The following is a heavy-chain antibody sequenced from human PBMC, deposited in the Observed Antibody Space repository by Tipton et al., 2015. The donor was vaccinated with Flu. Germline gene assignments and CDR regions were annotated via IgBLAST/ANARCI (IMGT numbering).Heavy chain of an antibody. Sequence: LRLSCTVSGGSISSGGYYWSWIRQHPGKGLEWIGYIYYSGSTYYNPSLKSLVTISVDTSKNQFSLKLSSVTAADTAVYYCARGYSSSRYDRSGMDVWGQGP. CDR3: ARGYSSSRYDRSGMDV. CDR1: GGSISSGGYY. V-gene: IGHV4-31*01. D-gene: IGHD6-13*01. J-gene: IGHJ6*02. CDR2: IYYSGST.